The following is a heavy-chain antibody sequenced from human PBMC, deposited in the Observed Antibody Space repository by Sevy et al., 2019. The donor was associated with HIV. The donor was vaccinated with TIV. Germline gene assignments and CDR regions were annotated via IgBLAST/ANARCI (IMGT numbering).Heavy chain of an antibody. CDR2: IYHSGST. CDR1: GYSISSGYY. J-gene: IGHJ5*02. D-gene: IGHD1-7*01. V-gene: IGHV4-38-2*01. Sequence: SETLSLTCAVSGYSISSGYYWGWIRQPPGKGLEWIGSIYHSGSTYYNPSLKSRVTISVDTSKNQFSLKLSSVTAADTAVYYCARQSPSITGTNRSWFDPWGQGTLVTVSS. CDR3: ARQSPSITGTNRSWFDP.